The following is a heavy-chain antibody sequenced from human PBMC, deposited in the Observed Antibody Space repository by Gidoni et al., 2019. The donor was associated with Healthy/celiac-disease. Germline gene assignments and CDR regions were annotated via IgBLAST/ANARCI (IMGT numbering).Heavy chain of an antibody. D-gene: IGHD3-22*01. Sequence: VPLVQSGAEVNKPGDSPKISGKGCGYSCTSYWIGWVRQIPGKGLEWRGIIYPGDSDTRYSPSFQGQVTISADKSISTAYLQWSSLKASDTAMYYCARLDYYDSRAPDYWGQGTLVTVSS. CDR3: ARLDYYDSRAPDY. J-gene: IGHJ4*02. CDR1: GYSCTSYW. CDR2: IYPGDSDT. V-gene: IGHV5-51*01.